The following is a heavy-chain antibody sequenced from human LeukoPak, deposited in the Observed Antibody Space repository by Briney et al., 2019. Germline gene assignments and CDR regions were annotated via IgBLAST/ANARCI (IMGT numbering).Heavy chain of an antibody. Sequence: GGSLRLSCAASGFTFSSYAMSWVRQAPGKGLEWVSAISGSGGSTYYADSVKGRFTISRDNSKNTLYLQMNSLRAEDMAVYYCAKDFPILEDIVVVPAAISGDYWGQGTLVTVSS. D-gene: IGHD2-2*02. CDR1: GFTFSSYA. CDR3: AKDFPILEDIVVVPAAISGDY. CDR2: ISGSGGST. J-gene: IGHJ4*02. V-gene: IGHV3-23*01.